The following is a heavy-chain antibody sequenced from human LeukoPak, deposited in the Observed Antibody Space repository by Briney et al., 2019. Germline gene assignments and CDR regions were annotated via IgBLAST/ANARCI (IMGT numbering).Heavy chain of an antibody. V-gene: IGHV3-21*01. CDR2: ISSSSSYI. CDR3: ARGGSGWYGVFDY. J-gene: IGHJ4*02. D-gene: IGHD6-19*01. CDR1: GSTFSSYS. Sequence: GGSLRLSCAASGSTFSSYSMNWGRQGPGKGLEGGSSISSSSSYISYPYSVKGPFTITRAHAKNSLYLEINRLRAEDTAVFYCARGGSGWYGVFDYWGEGTLVTLS.